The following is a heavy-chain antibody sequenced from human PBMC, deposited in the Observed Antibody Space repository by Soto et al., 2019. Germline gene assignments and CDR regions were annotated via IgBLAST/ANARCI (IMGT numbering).Heavy chain of an antibody. CDR3: AILGTYYFDNSDNYFDF. CDR2: INAGNGNT. CDR1: GYTFTNYG. J-gene: IGHJ4*02. V-gene: IGHV1-3*01. D-gene: IGHD3-22*01. Sequence: GASVKASCKSSGYTFTNYGISWVRQAPGQRLEWMGWINAGNGNTKYSQKFQGRVTITRDTSASTAYMEPRGLRSEDTAVYYCAILGTYYFDNSDNYFDFWGQGTLVTVSS.